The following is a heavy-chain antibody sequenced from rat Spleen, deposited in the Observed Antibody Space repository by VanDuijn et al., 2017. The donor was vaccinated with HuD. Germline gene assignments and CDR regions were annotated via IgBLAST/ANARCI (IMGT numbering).Heavy chain of an antibody. J-gene: IGHJ2*01. V-gene: IGHV2-1*01. CDR1: GFSLTSNS. CDR2: IWSDGNT. Sequence: QVQLKESGPGLVQPSQTLSLTCTVSGFSLTSNSVHWVRQPPGKGLEWMGGIWSDGNTDYNSALKSRLSISRDTSKSQVFLKMNNLQTEDTAMYFCASDTMMAPLGYWGQGVMVTVSS. CDR3: ASDTMMAPLGY. D-gene: IGHD1-12*02.